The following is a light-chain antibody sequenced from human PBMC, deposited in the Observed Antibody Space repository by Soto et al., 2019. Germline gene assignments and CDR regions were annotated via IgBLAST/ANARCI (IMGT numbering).Light chain of an antibody. CDR1: QTVRNNY. CDR3: QQFSSYPLT. CDR2: DAS. J-gene: IGKJ4*01. Sequence: EIVMTQSPATLSVSPGESATLSCRASQTVRNNYLAWYQQKPGQATRLLIYDASSRATGIPDRFSGGGSGTDFTLTISRLEPEEFAVYYCQQFSSYPLTVGGGTKVDIK. V-gene: IGKV3-20*01.